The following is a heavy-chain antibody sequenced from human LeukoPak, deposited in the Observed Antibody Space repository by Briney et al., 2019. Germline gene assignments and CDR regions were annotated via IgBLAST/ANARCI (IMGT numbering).Heavy chain of an antibody. CDR3: ARVTYYDFWSGYYTDFGAFDI. CDR2: IYTSGST. J-gene: IGHJ3*02. D-gene: IGHD3-3*01. Sequence: SQTLSLTCTVSGGSISSGSYYWRWIRQPAGKGLEWIGRIYTSGSTNYNPSLKSRITISVDTSKNQFSLKLSSVTAADTAVYYCARVTYYDFWSGYYTDFGAFDIWGQGTMVTVSS. V-gene: IGHV4-61*02. CDR1: GGSISSGSYY.